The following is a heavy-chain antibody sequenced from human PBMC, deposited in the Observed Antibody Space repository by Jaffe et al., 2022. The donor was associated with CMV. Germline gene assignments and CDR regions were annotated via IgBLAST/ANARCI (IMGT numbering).Heavy chain of an antibody. CDR2: IYYTGNT. CDR3: VKNAGRDGGWP. D-gene: IGHD6-19*01. Sequence: QVQLQESGPGLVKPSETLSLTCSVSGDSMSSSYWSWIRQPPGKGLEWIGYIYYTGNTNYNPSLKSRVTISLDTSNNRLSLKLSSVTAADTAMYYCVKNAGRDGGWPWGQGTLVTVSS. CDR1: GDSMSSSY. J-gene: IGHJ5*02. V-gene: IGHV4-59*08.